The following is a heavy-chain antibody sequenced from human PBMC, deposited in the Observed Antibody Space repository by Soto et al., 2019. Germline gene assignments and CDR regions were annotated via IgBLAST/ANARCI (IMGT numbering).Heavy chain of an antibody. CDR3: ARANRAWLQLLDY. D-gene: IGHD5-12*01. CDR2: IYYSGST. CDR1: GGSISSYY. J-gene: IGHJ4*02. Sequence: SETLALTCTVSGGSISSYYWSWIRQPPGKGLEWIGYIYYSGSTNYNPSLKSRVTMTRDTSTSTVYMELGSLTSEDTAVYYCARANRAWLQLLDYWGQGTQVTVSS. V-gene: IGHV4-59*01.